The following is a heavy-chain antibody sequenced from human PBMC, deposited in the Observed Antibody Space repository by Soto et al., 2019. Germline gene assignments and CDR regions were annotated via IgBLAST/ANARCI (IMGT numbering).Heavy chain of an antibody. CDR1: GGTFSSYT. J-gene: IGHJ5*02. Sequence: GASVKVSCKAPGGTFSSYTISWVRQAPGQGLEWMGRIIPILGIANYAQKFQGRVTITADKSTSTAYMELSSLRSEDTAVYYCARDRSYCSGGSCYFVDPWGQGTLVIVSS. D-gene: IGHD2-15*01. CDR2: IIPILGIA. CDR3: ARDRSYCSGGSCYFVDP. V-gene: IGHV1-69*04.